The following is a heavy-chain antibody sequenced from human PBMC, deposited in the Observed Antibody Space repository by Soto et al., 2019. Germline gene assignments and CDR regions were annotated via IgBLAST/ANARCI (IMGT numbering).Heavy chain of an antibody. V-gene: IGHV4-39*01. CDR1: GGSISTSYDY. J-gene: IGHJ6*02. CDR3: ARHHTSAYNYGLDV. Sequence: QLQLQESGPGLVKPSETLSLTCNVSGGSISTSYDYWGWIRQPPGKRLEWIGTTYYNGNTYYNPSLMNRVTISIDTSNNHFSLNLRSVTAADTALYYCARHHTSAYNYGLDVWGQGTTVTVSS. CDR2: TYYNGNT.